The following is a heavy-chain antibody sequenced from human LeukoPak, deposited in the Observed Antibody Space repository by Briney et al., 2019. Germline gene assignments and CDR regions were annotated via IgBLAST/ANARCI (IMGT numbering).Heavy chain of an antibody. J-gene: IGHJ1*01. V-gene: IGHV3-74*01. CDR1: GLTFSNSW. CDR3: ARVSGLGTNEYYQY. Sequence: GGSLRLSCAASGLTFSNSWMHWVRQAPGKRLLWVSRINNDGSYTSYADSVKGRFTISRDNAKNTLNLQMNSLRAEDTAVYYCARVSGLGTNEYYQYWGQGTLVTVHS. D-gene: IGHD3-10*01. CDR2: INNDGSYT.